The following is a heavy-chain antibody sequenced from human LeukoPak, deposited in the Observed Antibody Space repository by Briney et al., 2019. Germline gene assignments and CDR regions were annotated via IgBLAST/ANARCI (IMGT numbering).Heavy chain of an antibody. J-gene: IGHJ4*02. D-gene: IGHD1-26*01. Sequence: GGSLRLSCAASGFTFDDYAMHWVRQAPGKGLEWVSGISWNSGSIGYADSVKGRFTISRDNAKNSLYLQMNSLRAEDTALYYCAKDIGSGSYYIWGQFDYWGQGTLVTVSS. CDR1: GFTFDDYA. CDR2: ISWNSGSI. V-gene: IGHV3-9*01. CDR3: AKDIGSGSYYIWGQFDY.